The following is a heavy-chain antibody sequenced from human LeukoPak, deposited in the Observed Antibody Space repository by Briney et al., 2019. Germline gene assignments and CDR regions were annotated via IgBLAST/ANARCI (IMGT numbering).Heavy chain of an antibody. V-gene: IGHV1-2*02. CDR1: GYTFTGHY. Sequence: GASVKVSCKASGYTFTGHYMHWVRQAPGQGLECMGWINPKNAGTNFAQRFQGRVTMTRDTSISTVYMELSRLRSDDTALYYCARTLYIAAVPGGFDYWGQGTLVTVSS. CDR2: INPKNAGT. CDR3: ARTLYIAAVPGGFDY. J-gene: IGHJ4*02. D-gene: IGHD6-13*01.